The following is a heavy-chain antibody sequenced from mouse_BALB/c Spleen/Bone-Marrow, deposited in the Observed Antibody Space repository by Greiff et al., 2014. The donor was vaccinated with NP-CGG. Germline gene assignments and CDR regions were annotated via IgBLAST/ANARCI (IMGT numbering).Heavy chain of an antibody. Sequence: LVESGPELVKPGASVKISCKASGYAFSSSWMNWVKQRPGQGLEWIGRIYPGDGDTNYNGKLKGKATLTADKSSSTAYMQLSSLTSVDSAVYFCASGSSSFAYWGQGTLVTVSA. CDR1: GYAFSSSW. D-gene: IGHD1-1*01. V-gene: IGHV1-82*01. CDR2: IYPGDGDT. J-gene: IGHJ3*01. CDR3: ASGSSSFAY.